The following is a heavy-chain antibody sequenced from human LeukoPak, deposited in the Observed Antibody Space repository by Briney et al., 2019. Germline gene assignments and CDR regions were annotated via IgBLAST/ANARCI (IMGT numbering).Heavy chain of an antibody. CDR2: TGSTGVST. D-gene: IGHD2-2*01. Sequence: PGGSLRLSCAASGFTFSSYAMNWVRQAPGKGLEWVSGTGSTGVSTFYADSVKGRFTVSRDNSENTLSLQMNSLRAEDTAVYYCAKDPGVVPAHYFDYWGQGTLVTVSS. V-gene: IGHV3-23*01. CDR1: GFTFSSYA. J-gene: IGHJ4*02. CDR3: AKDPGVVPAHYFDY.